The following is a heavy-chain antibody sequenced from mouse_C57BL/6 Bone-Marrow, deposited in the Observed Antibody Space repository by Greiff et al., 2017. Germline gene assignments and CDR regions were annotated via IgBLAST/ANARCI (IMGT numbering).Heavy chain of an antibody. Sequence: FQLQQSGAELVKPGASVKLSCTASGFNIKDYYIHWVKQRTEQGLEWIGRIDPEDGDTKYAPKFQDKATITADTSSNTAYLQLSSLTSEDTAVYYCTRSLIYYGTNYWGQGTTLTVSS. J-gene: IGHJ2*01. V-gene: IGHV14-2*01. CDR3: TRSLIYYGTNY. CDR1: GFNIKDYY. CDR2: IDPEDGDT. D-gene: IGHD1-1*01.